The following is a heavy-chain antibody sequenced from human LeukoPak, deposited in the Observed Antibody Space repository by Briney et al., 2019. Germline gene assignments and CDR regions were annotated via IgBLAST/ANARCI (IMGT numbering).Heavy chain of an antibody. J-gene: IGHJ5*02. D-gene: IGHD1-14*01. Sequence: GGSLRLSCAASGFTFSDYYMSWIRQAPGKGLEWVSYISSSGSTIYYADSVMGRFTISRDNAKNSLYLQMHSLTAEDTAVYYCARDITNLLNWFDPWGQGTWSPSPQ. CDR2: ISSSGSTI. V-gene: IGHV3-11*01. CDR3: ARDITNLLNWFDP. CDR1: GFTFSDYY.